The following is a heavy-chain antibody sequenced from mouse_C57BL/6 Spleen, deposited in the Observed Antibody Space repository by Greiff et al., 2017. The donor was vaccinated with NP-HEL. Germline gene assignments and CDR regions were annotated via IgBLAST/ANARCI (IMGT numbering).Heavy chain of an antibody. D-gene: IGHD1-1*01. V-gene: IGHV1-78*01. CDR3: ARCRIIYYYGSRDWYFDV. CDR2: IYPRDGST. CDR1: GYTFTDHT. Sequence: QLQQSDAELVKPGASVKISCKVSGYTFTDHTIHWMKQRPEQGLEWIGYIYPRDGSTKYNEKFKGKATLTADKSSSTAYMQLNSLTSEDSAVYFCARCRIIYYYGSRDWYFDVWGTRTTVTVSS. J-gene: IGHJ1*03.